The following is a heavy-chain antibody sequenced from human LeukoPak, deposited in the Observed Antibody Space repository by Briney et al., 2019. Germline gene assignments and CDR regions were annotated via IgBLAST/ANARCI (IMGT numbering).Heavy chain of an antibody. J-gene: IGHJ2*01. CDR2: INHSGST. CDR1: GGSFSGYY. V-gene: IGHV4-34*01. D-gene: IGHD2-8*01. CDR3: ARKGDCTNGVCYPDWYFDL. Sequence: SETLSLTCAVYGGSFSGYYWSWIRQPPGKGLEWIGEINHSGSTNYNPSLKSRVTISGDTSKNQCSLKLSSVTAADTAVYYCARKGDCTNGVCYPDWYFDLWGRGTLVTVSS.